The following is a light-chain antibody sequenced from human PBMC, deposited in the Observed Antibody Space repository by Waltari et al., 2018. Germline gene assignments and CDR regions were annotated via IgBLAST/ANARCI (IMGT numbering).Light chain of an antibody. V-gene: IGKV3-15*01. CDR2: GAS. J-gene: IGKJ1*01. CDR3: QQYNNWPPGA. Sequence: EIVMTQSPATLSVSPGQRATLSCRASQSVTSNLARNQQRPGQAPKLLIHGASTRPTGIPVRFSGRVSGIEFAHTISSLQSEEFAVYDCQQYNNWPPGAFGQGTKVESK. CDR1: QSVTSN.